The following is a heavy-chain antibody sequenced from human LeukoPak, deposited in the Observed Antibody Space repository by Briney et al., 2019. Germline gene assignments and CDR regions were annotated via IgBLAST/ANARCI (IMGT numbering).Heavy chain of an antibody. CDR3: AKDFGDIVVVPAAIPGFC. D-gene: IGHD2-2*02. V-gene: IGHV3-23*01. Sequence: GGSLRLSCAASGFTFSSYAMSWVRQAPGKGLEWVSAISGSGGSTYYADSVKGRFTISRDNSKNTLYLQMNSLRAEDTAVYYCAKDFGDIVVVPAAIPGFCWGQGTLVTVSS. CDR1: GFTFSSYA. CDR2: ISGSGGST. J-gene: IGHJ4*02.